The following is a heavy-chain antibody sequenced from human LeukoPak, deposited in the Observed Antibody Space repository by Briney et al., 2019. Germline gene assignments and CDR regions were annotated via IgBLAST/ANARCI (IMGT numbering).Heavy chain of an antibody. Sequence: GTSLRLSCAASGFTFSSYGMHWVRQAPGKGLEWVALISFDGSDKYYADSVKGRFTISRDNSKNTLYLQMNSLRPEDTAVYYCARQHNSLDDWGQGTLVTVSS. V-gene: IGHV3-30*03. J-gene: IGHJ4*02. CDR1: GFTFSSYG. CDR3: ARQHNSLDD. CDR2: ISFDGSDK. D-gene: IGHD1-1*01.